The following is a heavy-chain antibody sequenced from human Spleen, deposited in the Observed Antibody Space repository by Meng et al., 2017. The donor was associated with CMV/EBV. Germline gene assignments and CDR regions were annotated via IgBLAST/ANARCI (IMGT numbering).Heavy chain of an antibody. CDR3: ARERVWSVYYYGMDV. V-gene: IGHV1-2*02. CDR2: INPNSGGT. CDR1: GYTFTGYY. J-gene: IGHJ6*02. Sequence: ASVKVSCKASGYTFTGYYMHWVRQAPGQGLEWMGWINPNSGGTNYAQKFQGRVTMTRDTSISTAYMELSRLRSDDTAVYYCARERVWSVYYYGMDVWGQGTTVTVSS. D-gene: IGHD3-3*01.